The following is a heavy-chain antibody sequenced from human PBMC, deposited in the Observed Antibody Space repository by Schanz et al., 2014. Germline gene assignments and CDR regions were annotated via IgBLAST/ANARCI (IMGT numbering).Heavy chain of an antibody. CDR1: GFTFSSYS. Sequence: EVQLVESGGGLVKPGGSLRLSCAASGFTFSSYSMHWIRQAPGKGLEWVSTIASGGSHTFYADSVTGRFTISGDNSKNTLYLQMNSLRAEDTAVYYCAKGQLLSYYFDYWGQGTLVTVSS. D-gene: IGHD2-21*01. J-gene: IGHJ4*02. V-gene: IGHV3-21*04. CDR2: IASGGSHT. CDR3: AKGQLLSYYFDY.